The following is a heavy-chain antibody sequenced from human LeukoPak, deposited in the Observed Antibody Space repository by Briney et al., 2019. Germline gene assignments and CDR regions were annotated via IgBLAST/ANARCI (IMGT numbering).Heavy chain of an antibody. CDR3: ARDSYDILTGHYSGPDY. V-gene: IGHV3-33*01. D-gene: IGHD3-9*01. CDR1: GFTFSSFG. CDR2: IWYDGSSG. Sequence: GGSLRLSCAASGFTFSSFGMHWARQAPGKGLEWVTLIWYDGSSGYYVDSVKGRFTISRDNSKNTLYLQINSLRAEDTAVYYCARDSYDILTGHYSGPDYWGQGTQVTVSS. J-gene: IGHJ4*02.